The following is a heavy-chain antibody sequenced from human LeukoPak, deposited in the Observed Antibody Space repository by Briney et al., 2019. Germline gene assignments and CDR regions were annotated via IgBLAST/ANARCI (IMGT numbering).Heavy chain of an antibody. Sequence: GGPLRLSCGASGFTFSPYWMQGVREAPGTGVVGVSRINSDGSSTTYAGSVKGRFTNSRDNAKITLSLQMNSLRAEDTAVYYCTRQQLDAFDIWGPGTMVTVSS. CDR2: INSDGSST. D-gene: IGHD6-13*01. V-gene: IGHV3-74*01. CDR3: TRQQLDAFDI. J-gene: IGHJ3*02. CDR1: GFTFSPYW.